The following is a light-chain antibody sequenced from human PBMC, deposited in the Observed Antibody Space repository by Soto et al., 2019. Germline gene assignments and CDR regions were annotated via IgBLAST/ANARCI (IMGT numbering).Light chain of an antibody. V-gene: IGKV3-15*01. CDR2: GAS. J-gene: IGKJ2*01. CDR1: QSVSRN. CDR3: QHYNNWPSMYT. Sequence: RVITQSPATLSVSPGERATLSCRASQSVSRNLAWYQQKPGQAPRLLIYGASIRATGVPARFSGSGSGTDFTLTISSLQSEDFAIYYCQHYNNWPSMYTFGQGTKLEIK.